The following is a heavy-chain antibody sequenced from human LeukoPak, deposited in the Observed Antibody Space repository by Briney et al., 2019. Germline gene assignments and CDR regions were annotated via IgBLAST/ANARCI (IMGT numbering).Heavy chain of an antibody. D-gene: IGHD3-22*01. Sequence: PGGSLRLSCAASGFTFSSYSMNWVRQAPGKGLEWVSSISSSSSYIYYADSVKGRFTISRDNAKNSLYLQMNSLRAEDTAVYYCARDGYYDSSGYYYPYYFDYWGQGTLVTVSS. J-gene: IGHJ4*02. CDR2: ISSSSSYI. CDR1: GFTFSSYS. CDR3: ARDGYYDSSGYYYPYYFDY. V-gene: IGHV3-21*01.